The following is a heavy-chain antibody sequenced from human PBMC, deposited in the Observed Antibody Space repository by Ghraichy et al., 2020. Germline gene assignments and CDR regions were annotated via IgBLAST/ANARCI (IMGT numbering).Heavy chain of an antibody. CDR1: GVSITSLNYY. CDR3: AREVAIQLPQGGAFDV. V-gene: IGHV4-31*03. J-gene: IGHJ3*01. CDR2: IYHNGGT. D-gene: IGHD1-1*01. Sequence: SETLSLTCTVSGVSITSLNYYWSWIRQHPEKGLEWIGYIYHNGGTNYSPSFQSRVSISIAASTNQFSLRLNSATAAATAVYYCAREVAIQLPQGGAFDVWGQGTLVTGSS.